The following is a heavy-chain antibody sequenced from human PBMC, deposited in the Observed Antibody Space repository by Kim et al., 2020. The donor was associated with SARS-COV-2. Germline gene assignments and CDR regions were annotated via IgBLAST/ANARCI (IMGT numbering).Heavy chain of an antibody. V-gene: IGHV4-34*01. Sequence: SETLSLTCAVYGGSFSGYYWSWIRQPPGKGLEWIGEINHSGSTNYNPSLKSRVTISVDTSKNQFSLKLSSVTAADTAVYYCARGRGVFWSGNPYYYYMDVWGKGTTVTVSS. CDR1: GGSFSGYY. CDR2: INHSGST. J-gene: IGHJ6*03. CDR3: ARGRGVFWSGNPYYYYMDV. D-gene: IGHD3-3*01.